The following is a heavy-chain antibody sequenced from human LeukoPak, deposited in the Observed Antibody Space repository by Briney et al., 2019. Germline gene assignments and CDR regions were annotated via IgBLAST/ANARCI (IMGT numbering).Heavy chain of an antibody. CDR1: GGSISSSSYY. J-gene: IGHJ4*02. CDR2: IYYSGST. CDR3: ARRAGSYKPRFDY. D-gene: IGHD1-26*01. V-gene: IGHV4-39*07. Sequence: SETLSLTCAVSGGSISSSSYYWGWIRQPPGKGLEWIGSIYYSGSTYYNPSLKSRVTISVDTSKNQFSLKLSSVTAADTAVYYCARRAGSYKPRFDYWGQGTLVTVSS.